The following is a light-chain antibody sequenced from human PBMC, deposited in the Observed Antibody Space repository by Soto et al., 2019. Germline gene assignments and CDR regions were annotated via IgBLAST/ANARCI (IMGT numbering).Light chain of an antibody. CDR3: QTYDKAPWT. CDR2: GAS. CDR1: RGIYTH. Sequence: DIQMAQSPSSLSASVGDRVTITCRASRGIYTHLAWYQQKPGNAPKLLIYGASTLQSGVPSRFSASGSGTDFFLPISGLQAEDVGTYFWQTYDKAPWTFGPGTRV. J-gene: IGKJ1*01. V-gene: IGKV1-27*01.